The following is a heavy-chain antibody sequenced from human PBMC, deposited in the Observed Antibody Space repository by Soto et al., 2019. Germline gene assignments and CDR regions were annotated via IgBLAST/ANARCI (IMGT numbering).Heavy chain of an antibody. CDR2: INHRGRT. D-gene: IGHD3-10*01. J-gene: IGHJ6*02. Sequence: SETLSLTCAVYGGSLRGYYWSWIRQTPGKGQEGIGEINHRGRTNYNPSLKRRVTISVDTSKTQFSLKLSSVTAADTAVYYCARGYYYGSGSYSSSNGYYGMDVWGQGTTVTAP. CDR3: ARGYYYGSGSYSSSNGYYGMDV. V-gene: IGHV4-34*01. CDR1: GGSLRGYY.